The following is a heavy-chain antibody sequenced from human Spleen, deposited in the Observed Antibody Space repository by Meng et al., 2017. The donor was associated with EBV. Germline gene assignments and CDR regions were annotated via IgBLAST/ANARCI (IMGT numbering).Heavy chain of an antibody. V-gene: IGHV1-69*01. CDR1: GGTFNSDD. Sequence: QVEVVVAGAEGEKTGCSVKVACKTSGGTFNSDDIRWVRQAPGEGREWMGGLIPMSGAPKYAQKFQGRGTITADESTGTHYMDLSSLRSEDTAVYYCASESGRGYTPDYWGQGTLVTVSS. CDR3: ASESGRGYTPDY. CDR2: LIPMSGAP. D-gene: IGHD3-10*01. J-gene: IGHJ4*02.